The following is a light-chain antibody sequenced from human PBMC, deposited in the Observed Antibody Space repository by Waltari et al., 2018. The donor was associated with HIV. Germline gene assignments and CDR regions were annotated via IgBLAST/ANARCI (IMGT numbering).Light chain of an antibody. J-gene: IGLJ2*01. V-gene: IGLV2-23*02. CDR2: DVN. Sequence: QSALTQPASVSGSPGQSITLSCTGTSRDVGGYNSVSWYQQHPGKAPKLMNYDVNKRPSGVSNRFSGSKSGNTASLTISGLQAEDEADYYCCSYAGSSTVVFGGGTKLTVL. CDR3: CSYAGSSTVV. CDR1: SRDVGGYNS.